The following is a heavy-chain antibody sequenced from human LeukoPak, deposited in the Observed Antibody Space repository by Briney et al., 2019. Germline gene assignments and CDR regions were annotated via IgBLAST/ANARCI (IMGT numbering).Heavy chain of an antibody. D-gene: IGHD6-13*01. J-gene: IGHJ4*02. CDR2: IYSGGST. CDR1: GFTVSSNY. Sequence: GGSLRLSCAAFGFTVSSNYMSWVRQAPGKGLEWVSVIYSGGSTYYADSVKGRFTISRDNSKNTLYLQMNSLRAEDTAVYYCARAGSFGIAAAGVFDYWGQGTLVTVPS. CDR3: ARAGSFGIAAAGVFDY. V-gene: IGHV3-53*01.